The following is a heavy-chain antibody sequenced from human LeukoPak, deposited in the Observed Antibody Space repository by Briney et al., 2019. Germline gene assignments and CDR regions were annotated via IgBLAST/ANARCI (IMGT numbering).Heavy chain of an antibody. CDR2: IYTSGST. J-gene: IGHJ4*02. V-gene: IGHV4-4*07. Sequence: SETLSLTCTVSGGSTSSYYWSWIRQPAGKGLEWIGRIYTSGSTNYNPSLKSRVTMSVDTSKNQFSLKLSSVTAADTAVYYCARILRYCSGGICYSYFDYWGQGTLVTVSS. CDR3: ARILRYCSGGICYSYFDY. D-gene: IGHD2-15*01. CDR1: GGSTSSYY.